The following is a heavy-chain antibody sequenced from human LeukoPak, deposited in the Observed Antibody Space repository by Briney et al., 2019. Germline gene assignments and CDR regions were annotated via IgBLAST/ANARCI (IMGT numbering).Heavy chain of an antibody. D-gene: IGHD3-22*01. CDR3: ARIITYYYDSSGPGYDY. Sequence: GGSLRLSCAASGFTFSSYAMHWVRQAPGKGLEWVAVISYDGSNKYYADSVKGRSTISRDNSKNTLYLQMNSLRAEDTAVYYCARIITYYYDSSGPGYDYWGQGTLVTVSS. CDR2: ISYDGSNK. CDR1: GFTFSSYA. V-gene: IGHV3-30-3*01. J-gene: IGHJ4*02.